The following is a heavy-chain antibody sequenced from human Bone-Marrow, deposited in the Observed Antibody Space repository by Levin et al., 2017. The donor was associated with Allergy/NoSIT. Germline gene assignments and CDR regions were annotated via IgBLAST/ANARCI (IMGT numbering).Heavy chain of an antibody. J-gene: IGHJ4*02. CDR3: ANTSRWGYGEYDLTFDA. V-gene: IGHV3-23*01. CDR1: GFTFNIYA. CDR2: ITGDSGGNT. Sequence: GGSLRLSCAASGFTFNIYAMNWVRQAPGKGLEWISSITGDSGGNTYYTDSVKGRFTLSRDNSKNMLYLQMNSLRVEDTAVYYCANTSRWGYGEYDLTFDAWGQGTLVTVSS. D-gene: IGHD4-17*01.